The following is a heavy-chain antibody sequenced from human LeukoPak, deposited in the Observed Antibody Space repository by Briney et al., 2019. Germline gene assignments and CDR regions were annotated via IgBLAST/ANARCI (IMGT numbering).Heavy chain of an antibody. V-gene: IGHV3-66*01. D-gene: IGHD3-10*01. J-gene: IGHJ5*02. CDR2: IYSGGST. CDR3: AKDRLRFGELKWFDP. CDR1: GFTVSSNY. Sequence: PGGSLRLSCAASGFTVSSNYMSWVRQAPGKGLEWVSVIYSGGSTYYADSVKGRFTISRDNSKNTLYLQMNSLRAEDTAVYYCAKDRLRFGELKWFDPWGQGTLVIVSS.